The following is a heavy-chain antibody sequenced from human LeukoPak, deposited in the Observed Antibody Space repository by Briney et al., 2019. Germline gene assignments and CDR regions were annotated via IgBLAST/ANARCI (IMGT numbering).Heavy chain of an antibody. CDR3: ARAPGSSTSWSYSDF. CDR1: GFTFSSYA. CDR2: ISHDGSNK. Sequence: PGGSLRLSCAASGFTFSSYAIHWVRQAPGKGLEWVAVISHDGSNKNYADSVKGRFTVSRDNSKNTLYLQMNSLRGEDTAVYYCARAPGSSTSWSYSDFWGQGTLVTVSS. D-gene: IGHD6-13*01. J-gene: IGHJ4*02. V-gene: IGHV3-30-3*01.